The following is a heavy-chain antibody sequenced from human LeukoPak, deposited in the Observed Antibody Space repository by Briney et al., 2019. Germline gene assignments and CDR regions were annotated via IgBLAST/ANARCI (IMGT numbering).Heavy chain of an antibody. J-gene: IGHJ4*02. CDR1: GYTFTSNY. CDR2: ISPSGGST. D-gene: IGHD2-21*02. CDR3: ARAGPIVVVTAILDY. Sequence: GASVKVSCKAFGYTFTSNYMHWVRQAPGQGPEWMGVISPSGGSTTYAQKFQGRVTMTRDMSTSTVYMELSSLRSEDTAVYYCARAGPIVVVTAILDYWGQGTLVTVSS. V-gene: IGHV1-46*01.